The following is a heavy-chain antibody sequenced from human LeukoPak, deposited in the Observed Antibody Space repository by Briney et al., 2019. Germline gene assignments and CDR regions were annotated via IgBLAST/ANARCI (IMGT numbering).Heavy chain of an antibody. Sequence: SETLSLTCAVYGGSFSGYYWSWIRQPPGKGLEWIGEINHNGSTNYNPSLKSRVTISVDTSKNQFSLKLSSVTAADTAVYYCARGGGTLGTDNWFDPWGQGTLVTVSS. CDR3: ARGGGTLGTDNWFDP. CDR2: INHNGST. J-gene: IGHJ5*02. CDR1: GGSFSGYY. D-gene: IGHD1-1*01. V-gene: IGHV4-34*01.